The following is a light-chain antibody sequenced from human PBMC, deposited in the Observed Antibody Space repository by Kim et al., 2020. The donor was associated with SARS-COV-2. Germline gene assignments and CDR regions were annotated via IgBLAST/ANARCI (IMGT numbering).Light chain of an antibody. CDR3: HQYGTSVNT. Sequence: LAPGARATTSCRASQSVRNNYVAWYQQKPGQSPRLLIHAASSRATGIPDRFSGSGSGTDYTLTITSLEPEDSAVYYCHQYGTSVNTCGQGTKLEI. CDR2: AAS. CDR1: QSVRNNY. J-gene: IGKJ2*01. V-gene: IGKV3-20*01.